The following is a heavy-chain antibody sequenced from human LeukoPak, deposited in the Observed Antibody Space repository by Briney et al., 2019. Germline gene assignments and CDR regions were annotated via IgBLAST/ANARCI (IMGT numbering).Heavy chain of an antibody. CDR1: GFTFSSYG. J-gene: IGHJ3*02. CDR3: ARGDYYDSPDAFDI. D-gene: IGHD3-22*01. V-gene: IGHV3-30*03. CDR2: ISYDGSNK. Sequence: PGGSLRLSCAASGFTFSSYGMHWVRRAPGKGLEWVAVISYDGSNKYYADSVKGRFTISRDNSKNTLYLQMNSLRAEDTAVYYCARGDYYDSPDAFDIWGQGTMVTVSS.